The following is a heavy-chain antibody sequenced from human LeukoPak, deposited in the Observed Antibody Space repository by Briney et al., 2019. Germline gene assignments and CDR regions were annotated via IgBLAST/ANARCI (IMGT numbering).Heavy chain of an antibody. Sequence: GGSLRLSCAASGFTLSSYAMSWVRQAPGRGLEWVSAISGSGGSTYYADSVKGRFTISRDNSKNTLYLQMNSLRAEDTAVYYCAKRYYDFWSGPYNWFDPWGQGTLVTVSS. CDR2: ISGSGGST. V-gene: IGHV3-23*01. J-gene: IGHJ5*02. CDR1: GFTLSSYA. CDR3: AKRYYDFWSGPYNWFDP. D-gene: IGHD3-3*01.